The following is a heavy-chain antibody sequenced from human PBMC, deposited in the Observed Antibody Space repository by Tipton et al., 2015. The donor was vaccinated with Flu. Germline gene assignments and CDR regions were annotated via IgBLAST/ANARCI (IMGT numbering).Heavy chain of an antibody. V-gene: IGHV4-39*07. Sequence: TLSLTCTVSGGSISTSGYFWGWIRQPPGKGLEWIGSMYYSGGTHHNPSLKSRVSISGDTSKNQFSLKLRYVTAADTAVYYCARIIRITMIRGMRDPYYFDYWGQGMLVTGSS. D-gene: IGHD3-10*01. CDR2: MYYSGGT. J-gene: IGHJ4*02. CDR1: GGSISTSGYF. CDR3: ARIIRITMIRGMRDPYYFDY.